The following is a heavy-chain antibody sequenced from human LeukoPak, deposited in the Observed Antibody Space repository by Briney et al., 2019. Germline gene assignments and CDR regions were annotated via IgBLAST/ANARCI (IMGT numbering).Heavy chain of an antibody. D-gene: IGHD4-11*01. V-gene: IGHV3-53*01. J-gene: IGHJ4*02. CDR1: GFTVSSNY. CDR2: IYSGGST. CDR3: ARQTTVTTFDY. Sequence: GGSLRLSCAASGFTVSSNYMSWVRQAPGKGLEWVSVIYSGGSTYYADSVKGRFTISRDNSKNTLYLQMNSPRAEDTAVYYCARQTTVTTFDYWGQGTLVTVSS.